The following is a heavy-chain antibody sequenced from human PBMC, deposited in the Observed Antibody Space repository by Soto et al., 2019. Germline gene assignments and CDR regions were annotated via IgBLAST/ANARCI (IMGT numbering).Heavy chain of an antibody. J-gene: IGHJ5*02. CDR3: ARGGLAVAGTSGWFDP. CDR1: GGTFSSYA. V-gene: IGHV1-69*13. Sequence: SVKVSCKASGGTFSSYAISWVRQAPGQGLEWMGGIIPIFGTANYAQKFQGRVTITADESTSTAYMELSSLRSEDTAVYYCARGGLAVAGTSGWFDPWGQGTLVTVAS. CDR2: IIPIFGTA. D-gene: IGHD6-19*01.